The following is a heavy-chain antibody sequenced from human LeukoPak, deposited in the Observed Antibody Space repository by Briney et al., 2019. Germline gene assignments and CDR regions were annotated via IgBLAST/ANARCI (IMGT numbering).Heavy chain of an antibody. D-gene: IGHD6-13*01. CDR3: ARISSSNWYNERGAFDV. CDR1: GGSISSYY. J-gene: IGHJ3*01. Sequence: SETLSLTCTVSGGSISSYYWSWVRQPPGKGLEWIGFVYYTGSTNYSPSLKSRVSISVDTSKNQFSLKLRSVTAADTAVYYCARISSSNWYNERGAFDVWGQGTMVTVSS. CDR2: VYYTGST. V-gene: IGHV4-59*01.